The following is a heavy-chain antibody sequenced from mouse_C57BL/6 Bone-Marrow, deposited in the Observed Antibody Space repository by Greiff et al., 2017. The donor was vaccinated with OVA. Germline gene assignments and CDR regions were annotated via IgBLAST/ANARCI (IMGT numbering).Heavy chain of an antibody. CDR3: ARRITTVDWYFDV. J-gene: IGHJ1*03. CDR2: ISYSGST. D-gene: IGHD1-1*01. V-gene: IGHV3-1*01. CDR1: GYSITSGYD. Sequence: DVQLQESGPGMVKPSQSLSLTCTVTGYSITSGYDWHWIRHFPGNKLEWMGYISYSGSTNYNPSLKSRISITHDTSKNHFFLKLNSVTTEDTATYYCARRITTVDWYFDVWGTGTTVTVSS.